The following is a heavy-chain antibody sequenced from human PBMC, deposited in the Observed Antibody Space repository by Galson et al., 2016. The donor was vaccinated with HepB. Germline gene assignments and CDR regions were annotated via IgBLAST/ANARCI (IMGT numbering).Heavy chain of an antibody. Sequence: SLRLSCAASGFDFSLYSMEWVRQAPGKGLDWVAVIQHNASSKYYADSVKGRFTISRDNSRNTLYLQMNSLRREDAAVYHCGRVGRGWSYGVGIDVWGQGTTVTVS. V-gene: IGHV3-30-3*01. D-gene: IGHD3-10*01. CDR1: GFDFSLYS. CDR3: GRVGRGWSYGVGIDV. CDR2: IQHNASSK. J-gene: IGHJ6*02.